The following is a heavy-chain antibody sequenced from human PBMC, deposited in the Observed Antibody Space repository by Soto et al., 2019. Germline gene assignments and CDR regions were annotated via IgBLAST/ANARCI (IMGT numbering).Heavy chain of an antibody. CDR1: GFTFSNYG. J-gene: IGHJ4*02. V-gene: IGHV3-23*01. CDR3: AKSRYSDSSGDFYDF. CDR2: IGGRATSA. Sequence: EVQLLESGGGLVQPGGSLRLSCAASGFTFSNYGMSWVRQAPGKGLEWVSGIGGRATSAYYADSVKGRFAISRDNSYNTLFLQLNSLRAEDTAVYYCAKSRYSDSSGDFYDFWGQGTLVSVSS. D-gene: IGHD3-22*01.